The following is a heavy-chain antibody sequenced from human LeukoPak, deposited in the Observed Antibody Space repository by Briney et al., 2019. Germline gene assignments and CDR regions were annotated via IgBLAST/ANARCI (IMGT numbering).Heavy chain of an antibody. D-gene: IGHD2-2*02. CDR2: ISGSGGST. CDR1: GFTFSSYA. J-gene: IGHJ4*02. CDR3: AIILPRPDCSSSSYYTGYLDY. V-gene: IGHV3-23*01. Sequence: GGSLRLSCAASGFTFSSYAMSWVRQAPGKGLEWVSAISGSGGSTYYADSVKGRFTISRDNSKHTPYLQMNSLRAEDTAVYYCAIILPRPDCSSSSYYTGYLDYWGQGTLVSVPS.